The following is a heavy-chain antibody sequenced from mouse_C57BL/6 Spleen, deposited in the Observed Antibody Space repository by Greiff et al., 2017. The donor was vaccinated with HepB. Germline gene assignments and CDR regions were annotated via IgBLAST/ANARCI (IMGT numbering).Heavy chain of an antibody. CDR2: ISSGSSTI. D-gene: IGHD1-1*01. J-gene: IGHJ4*01. V-gene: IGHV5-17*01. CDR3: ARHLNYYGSSYYAMDY. CDR1: GFTFSDYG. Sequence: EVQLVESGGGLVKPGGSLKLSCAASGFTFSDYGMHWVRQAPEKGLEWVAYISSGSSTIYYADTVKGRFTISRDNAKNTLFLQMTSLRSEDTAMYYCARHLNYYGSSYYAMDYWGQGTSVTVSS.